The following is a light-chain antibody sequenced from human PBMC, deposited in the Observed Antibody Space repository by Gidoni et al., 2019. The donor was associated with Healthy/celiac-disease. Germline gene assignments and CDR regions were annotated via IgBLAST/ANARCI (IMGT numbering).Light chain of an antibody. V-gene: IGKV3-20*01. CDR2: GAS. Sequence: EIVLTQSPGTLPLSTGERATLSCRASKIVSSSYLAWYQQKPGQAPRLLIYGASSRSTGIPDRFSGSGSGTDFTLTISRLEPEDFAVYYCQQYGSSPPFTFGPGTKVDIK. J-gene: IGKJ3*01. CDR3: QQYGSSPPFT. CDR1: KIVSSSY.